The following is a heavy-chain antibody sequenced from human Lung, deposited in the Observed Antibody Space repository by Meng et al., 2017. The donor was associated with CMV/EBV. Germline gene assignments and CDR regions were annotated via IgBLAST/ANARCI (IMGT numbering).Heavy chain of an antibody. V-gene: IGHV1-69*05. Sequence: SXXVSXXASGGTFSSYAISWVRQAPGQGLEWMGGIIPVLGTANYPQKFQGRVTITTDESTSTAYMELSSLRSDDTAVYYCARVVPPSYYYDSSGYYDYLGQGXLVTVSS. CDR1: GGTFSSYA. J-gene: IGHJ4*02. D-gene: IGHD3-22*01. CDR2: IIPVLGTA. CDR3: ARVVPPSYYYDSSGYYDY.